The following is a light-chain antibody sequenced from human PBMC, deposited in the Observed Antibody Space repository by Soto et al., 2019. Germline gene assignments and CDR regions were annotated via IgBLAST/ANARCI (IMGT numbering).Light chain of an antibody. J-gene: IGKJ1*01. CDR2: RAS. CDR3: QHYNNWPPWT. V-gene: IGKV3-15*01. Sequence: EIVMTQSPATLSVSPGERATLSCRASQSVSSNLAWYQQKPGQPPRLLIYRASTRATGIPARFSGSGSGTEFTLTISSRQSEDFAVYYCQHYNNWPPWTFGQGTKVELK. CDR1: QSVSSN.